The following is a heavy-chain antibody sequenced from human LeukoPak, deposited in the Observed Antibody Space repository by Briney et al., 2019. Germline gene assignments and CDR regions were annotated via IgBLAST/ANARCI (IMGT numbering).Heavy chain of an antibody. CDR2: TYYRSKWYN. V-gene: IGHV6-1*01. J-gene: IGHJ6*02. D-gene: IGHD3-9*01. CDR1: GDSVSSNSAA. Sequence: KPSQTLSLTCALSGDSVSSNSAAWNWIRQSPSRGLEWLGRTYYRSKWYNDYAVSVKSRITINPDTSKNQFSLQLNSVTPEDTAVYYCARTRYYDILTGYGMDVWGQGTTVTVSS. CDR3: ARTRYYDILTGYGMDV.